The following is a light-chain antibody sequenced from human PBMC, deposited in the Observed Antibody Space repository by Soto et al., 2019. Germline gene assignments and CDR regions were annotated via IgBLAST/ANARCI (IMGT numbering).Light chain of an antibody. CDR2: GAS. CDR1: QSVSSN. Sequence: EIVMTQSPATLSVSPGERATLSCRASQSVSSNLAWYQQKPGQAPRLLIYGASTRATGIPARFIGSGSGTEFTLTISSLQSEDFAVYYCQHXNNWPTWTLG. V-gene: IGKV3-15*01. CDR3: QHXNNWPTWT. J-gene: IGKJ1*01.